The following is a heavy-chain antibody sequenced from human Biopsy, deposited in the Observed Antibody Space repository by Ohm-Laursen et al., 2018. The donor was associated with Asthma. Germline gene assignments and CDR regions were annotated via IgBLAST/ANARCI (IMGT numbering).Heavy chain of an antibody. J-gene: IGHJ4*02. CDR2: IYFSGNT. CDR3: ARRGGVRRYFDY. V-gene: IGHV4-30-4*01. D-gene: IGHD3-16*01. Sequence: TLSLTCTVSGGSISSGAYYWSWVRQPPGRGLEWIGYIYFSGNTNYNPSLKSRVTISIDTSKNHFSLKLSSVTAADTAVYFCARRGGVRRYFDYWGQGTLVTVSS. CDR1: GGSISSGAYY.